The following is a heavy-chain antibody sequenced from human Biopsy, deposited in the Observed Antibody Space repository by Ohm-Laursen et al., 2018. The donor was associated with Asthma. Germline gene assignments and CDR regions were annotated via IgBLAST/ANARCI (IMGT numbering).Heavy chain of an antibody. CDR2: LIPVFGAP. V-gene: IGHV1-69*13. J-gene: IGHJ6*02. D-gene: IGHD5-12*01. Sequence: SETASCKASGVSFSNYAISWARQAPGQGLEWMGGLIPVFGAPDHAQMFEGRVTMTPDESTSTAYMELSSLSSEDTAVYYCARGYSGSDRIVCYYSGLEVWGQGTPVTVSS. CDR3: ARGYSGSDRIVCYYSGLEV. CDR1: GVSFSNYA.